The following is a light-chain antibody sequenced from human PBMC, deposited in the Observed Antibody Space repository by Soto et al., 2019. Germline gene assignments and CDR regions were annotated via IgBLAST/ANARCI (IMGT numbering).Light chain of an antibody. CDR1: QSISSW. CDR3: QQYNDSFPYT. J-gene: IGKJ2*01. CDR2: KAS. V-gene: IGKV1-5*03. Sequence: DIQLTQSPSTLSASVGDRVTITCGASQSISSWLAWYQQKPGTAPKLLIYKASTLESGVPSRFSGSRSGTEFTLTVSSLQPDDFATYYCQQYNDSFPYTFGQGTKVDIK.